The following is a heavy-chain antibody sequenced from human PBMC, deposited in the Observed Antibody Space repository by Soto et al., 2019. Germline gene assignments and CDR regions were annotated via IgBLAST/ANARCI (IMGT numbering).Heavy chain of an antibody. D-gene: IGHD1-26*01. CDR2: IYHSGST. J-gene: IGHJ4*02. V-gene: IGHV4-38-2*02. CDR1: VYSISMGYY. Sequence: SXTLALPFYDSVYSISMGYYLGWIRQHPGKGLEWIGSIYHSGSTYYNPSLKSRVTISVDTSKNQFSLKLSSVTAADTAVYYCARAQVGAEVSGYWGQGTLVTVS. CDR3: ARAQVGAEVSGY.